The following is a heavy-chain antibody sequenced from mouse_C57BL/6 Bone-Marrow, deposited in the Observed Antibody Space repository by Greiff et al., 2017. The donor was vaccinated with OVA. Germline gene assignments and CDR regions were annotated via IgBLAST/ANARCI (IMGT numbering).Heavy chain of an antibody. Sequence: QVHVKQPGAELVRPGTSVKLSCKASGYTFTSYWMHWVKQRPGQGLEWIGVIDPSDSYTNYNQKFKGKATLTVDTSSSTAYMQLSSLTSEDSAVYYCARLGLLRSYAMDYWGQGTSVTVSS. J-gene: IGHJ4*01. D-gene: IGHD2-3*01. V-gene: IGHV1-59*01. CDR1: GYTFTSYW. CDR3: ARLGLLRSYAMDY. CDR2: IDPSDSYT.